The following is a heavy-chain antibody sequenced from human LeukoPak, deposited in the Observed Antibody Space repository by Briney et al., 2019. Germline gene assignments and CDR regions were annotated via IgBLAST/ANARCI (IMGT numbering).Heavy chain of an antibody. Sequence: SQTLSLTCAISGDSVSSNSAAWNWIRQSPSRGLEWLGRTYYRSKWYNDYAVSVKSRITINPDTSKNQFSLQLNSVTPEDTAVYYCARTYCSSTSCYLATRLGYYGMDVRGQGTTVTVSS. CDR3: ARTYCSSTSCYLATRLGYYGMDV. V-gene: IGHV6-1*01. J-gene: IGHJ6*02. CDR2: TYYRSKWYN. CDR1: GDSVSSNSAA. D-gene: IGHD2-2*01.